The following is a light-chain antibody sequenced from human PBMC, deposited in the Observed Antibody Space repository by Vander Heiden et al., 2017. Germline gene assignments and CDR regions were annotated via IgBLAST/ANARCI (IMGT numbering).Light chain of an antibody. CDR3: QQRSTWPLT. CDR2: DVS. Sequence: EIVLTPTPATPSLSPGERATLSCRASQSVSTYLAWYQQKPGQAPRLLIYDVSNRATGIPARFSGSGSETDFTLSISSLEPEDFAVYYCQQRSTWPLTFGGGTKVEI. V-gene: IGKV3-11*01. CDR1: QSVSTY. J-gene: IGKJ4*01.